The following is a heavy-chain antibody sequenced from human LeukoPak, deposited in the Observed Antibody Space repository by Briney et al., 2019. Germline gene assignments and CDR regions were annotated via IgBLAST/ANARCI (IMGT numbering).Heavy chain of an antibody. CDR2: IYTSGST. V-gene: IGHV4-4*07. D-gene: IGHD1-26*01. CDR3: ARRIVGAPLDAFDI. Sequence: SETLYLTCTVSGGSISSYYWSWIRQPAGKGLEWIGRIYTSGSTNYNPSLKSRVTMSVDTSKNQFSLKLSSVTAADTAVYYCARRIVGAPLDAFDIWGQGTMVTVSS. CDR1: GGSISSYY. J-gene: IGHJ3*02.